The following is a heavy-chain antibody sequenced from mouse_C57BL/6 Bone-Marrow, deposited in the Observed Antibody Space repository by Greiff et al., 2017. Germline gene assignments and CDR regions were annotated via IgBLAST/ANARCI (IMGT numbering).Heavy chain of an antibody. CDR2: FHPSDSDT. D-gene: IGHD2-14*01. CDR3: AIDRWYFDV. CDR1: GYSFTSYW. Sequence: QVQLQQPGAELVKPGASVKVSCKASGYSFTSYWMHWVKQRSGQGLEWIGRFHPSDSDTKYNQKFKGKDTLTVDKSSSTSDMQVSSLTSEDSSVYYCAIDRWYFDVWGTGTTVTVSS. V-gene: IGHV1-74*01. J-gene: IGHJ1*03.